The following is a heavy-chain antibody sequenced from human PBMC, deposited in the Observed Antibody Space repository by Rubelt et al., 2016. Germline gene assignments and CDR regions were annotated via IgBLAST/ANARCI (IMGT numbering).Heavy chain of an antibody. CDR1: GFTFSSYW. CDR3: AKETVAEGYYYYGMDV. CDR2: ISGSGGST. D-gene: IGHD6-19*01. V-gene: IGHV3-23*04. J-gene: IGHJ6*02. Sequence: EVQLVESGGGLVQPGGSLRLSCAASGFTFSSYWMSWVRQAPGKGLEWVSAISGSGGSTYDADSVKGRFTISRDNSKNTLYLQMNSLRAEDTAVYYCAKETVAEGYYYYGMDVWGQGTTVTVSS.